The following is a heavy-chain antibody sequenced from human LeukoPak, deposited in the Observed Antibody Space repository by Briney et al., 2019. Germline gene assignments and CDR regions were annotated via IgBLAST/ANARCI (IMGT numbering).Heavy chain of an antibody. D-gene: IGHD3-16*01. CDR1: GDTLAEVS. CDR3: ATDLRLGAMDV. V-gene: IGHV1-24*01. J-gene: IGHJ6*02. Sequence: ASVKVSCKVSGDTLAEVSIHWVRQAGGEGLEWMGGFHVEEAETVNAQKFQGRVTMTEGTSTDTAYMELSGLTSEDTAVYYCATDLRLGAMDVWGQGTRVTVS. CDR2: FHVEEAET.